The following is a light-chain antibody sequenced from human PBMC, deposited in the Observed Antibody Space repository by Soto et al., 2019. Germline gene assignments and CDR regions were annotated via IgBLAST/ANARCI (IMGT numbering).Light chain of an antibody. CDR2: WAS. CDR3: QHHYSMPCT. V-gene: IGKV4-1*01. J-gene: IGKJ2*02. CDR1: QSVLYSSTNKNY. Sequence: DIVMTQSPDSLTVSLGERATINCKSSQSVLYSSTNKNYLAWYQQRPGQPPKLLISWASTRESGVPDRFSGSGSGTDFTLTISSLQAEDVAVYYCQHHYSMPCTFGQGTKLEIK.